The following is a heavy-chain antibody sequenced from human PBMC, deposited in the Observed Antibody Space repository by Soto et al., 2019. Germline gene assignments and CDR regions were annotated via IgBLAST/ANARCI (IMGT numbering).Heavy chain of an antibody. CDR3: AKGYYYDSSGYLLFY. D-gene: IGHD3-22*01. CDR2: INSDGSST. J-gene: IGHJ4*02. Sequence: LRLSCAASGFTFSSYWMHWVRQAPGKGLVWVSRINSDGSSTSYADSVKGRFTISRDNAKNTLYLQMNSLRAEDTAVYYCAKGYYYDSSGYLLFYWGQGTLVTVSS. CDR1: GFTFSSYW. V-gene: IGHV3-74*01.